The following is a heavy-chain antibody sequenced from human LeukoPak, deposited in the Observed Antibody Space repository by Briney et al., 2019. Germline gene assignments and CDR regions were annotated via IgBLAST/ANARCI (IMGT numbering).Heavy chain of an antibody. CDR3: ARVLQYDSSGYYSGWYFDL. CDR1: GGSISSYY. CDR2: IYHSGST. J-gene: IGHJ2*01. Sequence: PSETLSLTCTVSGGSISSYYWGWIRQPPGKGLEWIGSIYHSGSTYYNPSLKSRVTISVDTSKNQFSLKLSSVTAADTAVYYCARVLQYDSSGYYSGWYFDLWGRGTLVTVSS. D-gene: IGHD3-22*01. V-gene: IGHV4-38-2*02.